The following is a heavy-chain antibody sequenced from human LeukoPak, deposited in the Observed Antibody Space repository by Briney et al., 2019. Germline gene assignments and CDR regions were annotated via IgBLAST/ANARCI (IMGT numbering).Heavy chain of an antibody. D-gene: IGHD3-3*01. CDR1: GFTFSSYW. CDR3: ARVSYYDFWSGYYFDY. CDR2: IKQDGSEK. Sequence: SGGSLRLSCAASGFTFSSYWMSWVRQAPGKGLEWVANIKQDGSEKYYVDSVKGRFTISRDNAKNSLYLQMNSLRAEDTAVYYCARVSYYDFWSGYYFDYWGQGTLVTVSP. J-gene: IGHJ4*02. V-gene: IGHV3-7*01.